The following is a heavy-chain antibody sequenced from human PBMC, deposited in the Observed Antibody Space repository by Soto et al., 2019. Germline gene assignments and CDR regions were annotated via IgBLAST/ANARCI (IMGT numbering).Heavy chain of an antibody. V-gene: IGHV3-30*18. CDR2: ISYDGSNK. J-gene: IGHJ4*02. Sequence: GGSLRLSCAASGFTFSSYGMHWVRQAPGKGLEWVAVISYDGSNKYYADPVKGRFTISRDNSKNTLYLQMNSLRAEDTAVYYCAKDTIEDIVVVPAAKGASYFDYWGQGTLVTVS. CDR1: GFTFSSYG. CDR3: AKDTIEDIVVVPAAKGASYFDY. D-gene: IGHD2-2*01.